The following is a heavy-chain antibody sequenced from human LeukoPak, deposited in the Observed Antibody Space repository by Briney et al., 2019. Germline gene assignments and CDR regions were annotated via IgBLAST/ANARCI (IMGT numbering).Heavy chain of an antibody. CDR1: GFTFSSYG. CDR2: ISYDGSNK. D-gene: IGHD1-26*01. J-gene: IGHJ4*02. Sequence: PGGSLRLSCAASGFTFSSYGMHWVRQAPGKGLEWVAVISYDGSNKYYADSVKGRFTISRDNSKNTLYLQMNSLRAEDTAVYYCANPLYSGSYYKVASFDYWGQGTLVTVSS. V-gene: IGHV3-30*18. CDR3: ANPLYSGSYYKVASFDY.